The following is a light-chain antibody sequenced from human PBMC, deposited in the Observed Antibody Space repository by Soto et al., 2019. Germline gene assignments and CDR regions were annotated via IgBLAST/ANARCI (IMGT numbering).Light chain of an antibody. CDR1: QSVNRY. J-gene: IGKJ1*01. CDR3: QQRDIWPWT. CDR2: DAS. Sequence: IVLTHSPATLALSPGERATLSCWASQSVNRYLVWYQQKPGQAPRLLMYDASKRATGIPARFSGSGSGTDFTLTISSLEPEDFAVYYCQQRDIWPWTFGQGTKVDIK. V-gene: IGKV3-11*01.